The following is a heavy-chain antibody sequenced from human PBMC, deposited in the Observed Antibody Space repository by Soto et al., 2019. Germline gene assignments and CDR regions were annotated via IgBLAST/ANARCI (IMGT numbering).Heavy chain of an antibody. CDR1: GFTFSSYA. D-gene: IGHD3-22*01. CDR2: ISGSGGST. J-gene: IGHJ4*02. CDR3: AKVRPHYYDSSGYISYFDY. Sequence: EVQLLESGGGLVQPGGSLRLSCAASGFTFSSYAMSWVRQAPGKGLEWVSAISGSGGSTYYADSVKGRFTISRDNSKNTLYLQMNSLRAEDTAVYYCAKVRPHYYDSSGYISYFDYWGQGTLVTVSS. V-gene: IGHV3-23*01.